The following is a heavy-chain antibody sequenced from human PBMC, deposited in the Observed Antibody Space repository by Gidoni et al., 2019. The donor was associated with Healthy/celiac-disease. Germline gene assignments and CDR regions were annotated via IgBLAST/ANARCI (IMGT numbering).Heavy chain of an antibody. V-gene: IGHV4-59*01. D-gene: IGHD5-12*01. CDR1: GGPISSYY. CDR2: IYYSGST. CDR3: ARDKPDRDGYIRVFDY. Sequence: QVQLQESGPGLVKPSETLSLTCTVSGGPISSYYWGCFRQPPGKGLKWIGYIYYSGSTNYNPSLKSRVTISVDTSKNQFSLKLSSVTAADTAVYYCARDKPDRDGYIRVFDYWGQGTLVTVSS. J-gene: IGHJ4*02.